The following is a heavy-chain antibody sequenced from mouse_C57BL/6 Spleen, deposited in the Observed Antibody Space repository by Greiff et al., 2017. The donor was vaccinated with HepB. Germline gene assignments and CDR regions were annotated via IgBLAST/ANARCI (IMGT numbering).Heavy chain of an antibody. CDR2: ISDGGSYT. V-gene: IGHV5-4*03. CDR1: GFTFSSYA. J-gene: IGHJ3*01. D-gene: IGHD3-2*02. CDR3: ARATAQAQGFAY. Sequence: EVNLVESGGGLVKPGGSLKLSCAASGFTFSSYAMSWVRQTPEKRLEWVATISDGGSYTYYPDNVKGRFTISRDNAKNNLYLQMSHLKSEDTAMYYCARATAQAQGFAYWGQGTLVTVSA.